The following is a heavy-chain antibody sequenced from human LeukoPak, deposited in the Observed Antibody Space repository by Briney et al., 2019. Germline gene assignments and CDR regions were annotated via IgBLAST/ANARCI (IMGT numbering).Heavy chain of an antibody. Sequence: SATLSLTCTVSGGSISSYYWSWIRQPPGKGLEWIGYIYYSGSTNYNPSLKSRVAISVDTSKNQFSLKLSSVTAADTAVYYCARVVLDSAMGLYNWFDPWGQGTLVTVSS. CDR1: GGSISSYY. CDR3: ARVVLDSAMGLYNWFDP. V-gene: IGHV4-59*01. CDR2: IYYSGST. D-gene: IGHD5-18*01. J-gene: IGHJ5*02.